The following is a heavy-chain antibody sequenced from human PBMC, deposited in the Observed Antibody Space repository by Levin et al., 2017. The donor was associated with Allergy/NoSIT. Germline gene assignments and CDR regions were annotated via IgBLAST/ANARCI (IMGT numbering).Heavy chain of an antibody. J-gene: IGHJ4*02. Sequence: PAGGSLRLSCAASGFSFSTYGMQWVRQAPGKGLQWVAIITSNGDQKYYADSVRARFTISRDNSKSTVYLQISSLRPEDTAMYYCAKGGDFDFWGQGTLVTVSS. CDR1: GFSFSTYG. CDR3: AKGGDFDF. CDR2: ITSNGDQK. V-gene: IGHV3-30*18.